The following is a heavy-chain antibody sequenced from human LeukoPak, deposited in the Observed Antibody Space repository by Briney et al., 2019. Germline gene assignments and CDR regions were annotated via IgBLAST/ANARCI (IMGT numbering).Heavy chain of an antibody. Sequence: GGSLRLSCAASGFTFSTYSMNWVRHAPGKGLEWVSSISSSSSYIYYTNSVKGRFTISRDSAKNLLFLQMNSLRAEDTAVYYCARSTLIAPRGAFDFWGQGTMVSVSS. CDR1: GFTFSTYS. J-gene: IGHJ3*01. D-gene: IGHD2-21*01. CDR3: ARSTLIAPRGAFDF. CDR2: ISSSSSYI. V-gene: IGHV3-21*01.